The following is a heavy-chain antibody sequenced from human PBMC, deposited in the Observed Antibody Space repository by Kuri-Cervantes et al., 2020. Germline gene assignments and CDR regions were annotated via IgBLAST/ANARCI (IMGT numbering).Heavy chain of an antibody. Sequence: GSLRLSCAASGFTFSDYYMSWIRQAPGKGLEWIGSIYYSGSTYYNPSLKSRVTISVDTSKNQFSLKLSSVTAADTAVYYCARGLGIGRPIYYFDYWGQGTLVTVSS. D-gene: IGHD7-27*01. CDR1: GFTFSDYY. CDR3: ARGLGIGRPIYYFDY. J-gene: IGHJ4*02. V-gene: IGHV4-38-2*01. CDR2: IYYSGST.